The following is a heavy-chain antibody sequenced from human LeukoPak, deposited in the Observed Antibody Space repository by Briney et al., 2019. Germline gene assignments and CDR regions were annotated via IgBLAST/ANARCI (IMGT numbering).Heavy chain of an antibody. J-gene: IGHJ3*02. CDR3: ARAVGGIAAADAFDI. CDR2: IYYSGST. CDR1: GGSISSYY. D-gene: IGHD6-13*01. V-gene: IGHV4-59*01. Sequence: PSETLSLTCTVSGGSISSYYWSWIRQPPGQGLEWIGYIYYSGSTNYNPSLKSRVTISVDTSKNEFSLKLSSVTAADTAVYYCARAVGGIAAADAFDIWGQGTMVTVSS.